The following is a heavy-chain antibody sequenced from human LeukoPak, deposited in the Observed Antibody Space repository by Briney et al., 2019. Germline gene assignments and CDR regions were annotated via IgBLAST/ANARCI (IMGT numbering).Heavy chain of an antibody. D-gene: IGHD6-6*01. Sequence: GGSLRLSCAASGFTFSVYTMHWVRQAPGKGLEWVAVISDDGSSKFYADSVKGRFTISRDNSKNTLYLQMNSLRAEDTAVYYCARDSSDVWGQGTMVTVSS. CDR1: GFTFSVYT. J-gene: IGHJ3*01. CDR3: ARDSSDV. CDR2: ISDDGSSK. V-gene: IGHV3-30-3*01.